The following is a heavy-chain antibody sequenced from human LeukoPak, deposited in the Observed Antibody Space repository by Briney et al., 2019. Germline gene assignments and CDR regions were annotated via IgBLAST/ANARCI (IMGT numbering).Heavy chain of an antibody. V-gene: IGHV3-23*01. CDR3: AKDQTTMVRGVIHFDY. D-gene: IGHD3-10*01. CDR2: ISGSGGTT. Sequence: GGSLRLSCAASGFTFSSYAMNWVRQAPGKGLEWVSAISGSGGTTYYADSVKGRFTISRDNSKNTLYLQMNSLRAEDTAVYYCAKDQTTMVRGVIHFDYWGQGTLVTVSS. J-gene: IGHJ4*02. CDR1: GFTFSSYA.